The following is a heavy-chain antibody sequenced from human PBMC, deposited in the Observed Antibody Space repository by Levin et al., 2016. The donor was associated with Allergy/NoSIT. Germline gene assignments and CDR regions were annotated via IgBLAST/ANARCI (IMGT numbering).Heavy chain of an antibody. D-gene: IGHD2-2*01. J-gene: IGHJ5*02. Sequence: WVRQAPGQGLEWMGWINPNSGGTNYAQKFQGRVTMTRDTSISTAYMELSRLRSDDTAVYYCARGDIVVVPAAMCWFDPWGQGTLVTVSS. CDR2: INPNSGGT. CDR3: ARGDIVVVPAAMCWFDP. V-gene: IGHV1-2*02.